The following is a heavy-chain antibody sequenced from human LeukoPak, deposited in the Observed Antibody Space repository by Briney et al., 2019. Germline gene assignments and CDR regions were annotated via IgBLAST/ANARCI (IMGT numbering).Heavy chain of an antibody. V-gene: IGHV3-23*01. CDR3: AKGMDRGYDLVPFDY. CDR2: ISGSGSST. CDR1: GFTFSSNA. D-gene: IGHD5-12*01. J-gene: IGHJ4*02. Sequence: GGSLRLSCAASGFTFSSNAMSWVRQAPGKGLEWVSTISGSGSSTYYADSVKGRFTISRDNSKNTLYLQMNSLRAEDTAVYYCAKGMDRGYDLVPFDYWGQGALVTVSS.